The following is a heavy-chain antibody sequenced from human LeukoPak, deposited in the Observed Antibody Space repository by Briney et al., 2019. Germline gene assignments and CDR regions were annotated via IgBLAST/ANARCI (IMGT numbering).Heavy chain of an antibody. D-gene: IGHD4-17*01. CDR2: ITRSSIYT. V-gene: IGHV3-21*01. J-gene: IGHJ5*02. CDR1: GFTFSSYS. Sequence: PGGSLRLSCAGSGFTFSSYSMTWVRQAPGKGLEWVSSITRSSIYTYYADSVKGRFTISRDNAKKSLYLQMNSLRAEDTAVYYCARGSTTVTTVQDWFDPWGQGTLVTVSS. CDR3: ARGSTTVTTVQDWFDP.